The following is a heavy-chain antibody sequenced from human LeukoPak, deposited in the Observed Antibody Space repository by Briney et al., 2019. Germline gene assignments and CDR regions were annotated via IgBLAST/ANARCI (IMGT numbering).Heavy chain of an antibody. Sequence: GGSLRLSCAASGFTFSTYALHWVRQAPGKGLEGVAVISYDESKIYYADSVKGRFTISRDTSENMLYLQMNSLRTEDTAIYYCGRDLPPYGWGSYCDYWGQGTLVTVSS. CDR3: GRDLPPYGWGSYCDY. D-gene: IGHD3-10*01. J-gene: IGHJ4*02. V-gene: IGHV3-30*04. CDR1: GFTFSTYA. CDR2: ISYDESKI.